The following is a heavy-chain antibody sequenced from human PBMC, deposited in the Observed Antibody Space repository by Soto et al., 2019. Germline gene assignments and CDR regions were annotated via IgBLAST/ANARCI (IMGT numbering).Heavy chain of an antibody. J-gene: IGHJ6*02. CDR3: ARGTDGHYYYGMDV. V-gene: IGHV4-31*03. CDR2: IYYSGST. Sequence: SETLSLTCTVSGGSISSGGYYWSWIRQHPGKGLEWIGYIYYSGSTYYNPSLKSRVTISVDTSKNQFSLKLSSVTAADTAVYYCARGTDGHYYYGMDVWGQGTTVTVSS. CDR1: GGSISSGGYY.